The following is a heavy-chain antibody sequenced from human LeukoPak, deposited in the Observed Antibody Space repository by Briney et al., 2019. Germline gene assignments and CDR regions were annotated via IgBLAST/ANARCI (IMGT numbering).Heavy chain of an antibody. CDR2: IIPIFGTA. D-gene: IGHD2-8*02. J-gene: IGHJ4*02. V-gene: IGHV1-69*05. CDR3: ARGFGGVGPIAYIFDY. Sequence: ASVKVSCKASGGTFSSYAISWVRQAPGQGLEWMGGIIPIFGTANYAQKFQGRVTITTDESTSTAYMELSSLRSEDTAVYYCARGFGGVGPIAYIFDYWGQGTLVTASS. CDR1: GGTFSSYA.